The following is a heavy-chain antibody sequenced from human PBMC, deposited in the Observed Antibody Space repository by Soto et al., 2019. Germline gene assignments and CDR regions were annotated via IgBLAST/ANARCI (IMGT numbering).Heavy chain of an antibody. CDR2: ISAYNGNT. CDR1: GYTFTSYG. Sequence: ASVKVSCKASGYTFTSYGISWVRQAPGQGLEWMGWISAYNGNTNYAQKLQGRVTMTTDTSTSTAYMELRSLRSDDTAVYYCARDQFHYDILTGDYYYYMDVWGKGTTDTVSS. D-gene: IGHD3-9*01. V-gene: IGHV1-18*01. CDR3: ARDQFHYDILTGDYYYYMDV. J-gene: IGHJ6*03.